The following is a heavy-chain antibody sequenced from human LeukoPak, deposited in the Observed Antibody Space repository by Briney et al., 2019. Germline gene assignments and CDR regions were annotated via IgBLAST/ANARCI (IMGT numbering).Heavy chain of an antibody. CDR2: ISSRSTYI. Sequence: NPGGSLRLSCAASGFTFSSYSMSWVRQAPGKGLEWVSSISSRSTYIYHADSVKGRFTISRDNAKNSLFLQMNSLRAEDTALYYCASGGIYYGAAFDFWGQGSLVTVSA. J-gene: IGHJ4*02. CDR3: ASGGIYYGAAFDF. V-gene: IGHV3-21*04. D-gene: IGHD1-26*01. CDR1: GFTFSSYS.